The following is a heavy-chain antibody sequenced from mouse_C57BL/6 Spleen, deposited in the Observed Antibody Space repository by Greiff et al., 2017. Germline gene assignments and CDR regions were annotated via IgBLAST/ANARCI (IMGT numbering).Heavy chain of an antibody. CDR1: GYTFTDYY. D-gene: IGHD1-1*01. V-gene: IGHV1-26*01. J-gene: IGHJ4*01. Sequence: EVQLQQSGPELVKPGASVKISCKASGYTFTDYYMNWVKQSHGKSLEWIGDINPNNGGTSYNQKFKGKATLTVDKASSTAYMELRSLTSEDSAVYYCAKTSVTTDAMDYWGQGTSVTVSS. CDR2: INPNNGGT. CDR3: AKTSVTTDAMDY.